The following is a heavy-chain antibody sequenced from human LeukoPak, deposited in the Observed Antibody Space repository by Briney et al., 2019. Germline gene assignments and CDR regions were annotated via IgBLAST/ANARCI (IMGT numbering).Heavy chain of an antibody. CDR3: ARGPCDGDCYSLPLH. V-gene: IGHV1-18*01. Sequence: ASVKVSCKASGYSFISYGISWLRQAPGQGLEWMGWISAYCDNTNYAQKFQGRVTMSRDTSTSTVYMELRSLKFDDTAVYYCARGPCDGDCYSLPLHWGQGTLVSVSS. CDR2: ISAYCDNT. CDR1: GYSFISYG. D-gene: IGHD2-21*02. J-gene: IGHJ4*02.